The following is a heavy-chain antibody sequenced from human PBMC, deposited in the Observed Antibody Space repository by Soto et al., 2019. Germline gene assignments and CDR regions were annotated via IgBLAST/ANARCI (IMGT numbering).Heavy chain of an antibody. J-gene: IGHJ6*02. V-gene: IGHV3-48*02. CDR2: ISSSSSTI. Sequence: GSLRLSCAASGFTFSSYSMNWVRQAPGKGLEWVSYISSSSSTIYYADSVKGRFTISRDNAKNSLYLQMNSLRDEDTAVYYCARDRDTASLHYYYYGMDVWGQGTTVTVSS. D-gene: IGHD5-18*01. CDR1: GFTFSSYS. CDR3: ARDRDTASLHYYYYGMDV.